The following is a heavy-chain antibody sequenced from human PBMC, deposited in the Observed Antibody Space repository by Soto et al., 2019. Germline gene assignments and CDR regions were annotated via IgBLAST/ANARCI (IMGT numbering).Heavy chain of an antibody. V-gene: IGHV4-34*01. J-gene: IGHJ5*02. CDR1: GGSFSGYY. CDR2: INHSGST. D-gene: IGHD2-15*01. Sequence: QVQLQQWGAGLLKPSETLSLTCAVYGGSFSGYYWTWIRQPPGKGLEWIGEINHSGSTNYNQSLKSRVKISVYTSKNKSSLKLSSGTVADTAVYYCARSSNFVVVVAANNSFDPWGPGTLVTVSS. CDR3: ARSSNFVVVVAANNSFDP.